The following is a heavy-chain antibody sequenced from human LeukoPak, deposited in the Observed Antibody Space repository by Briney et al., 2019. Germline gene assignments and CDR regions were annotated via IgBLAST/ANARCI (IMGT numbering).Heavy chain of an antibody. CDR1: RYRFTSYW. J-gene: IGHJ4*02. CDR3: ARLGSSSWSPLDY. V-gene: IGHV5-51*01. D-gene: IGHD6-13*01. CDR2: IYPGDSDT. Sequence: GESPKISRKGSRYRFTSYWIGWVRQMPGKSLEWMGIIYPGDSDTRYSPSFQGQVTISADKSISTAYLQWSSLKASDTAMYYCARLGSSSWSPLDYWGQGTLVTVSS.